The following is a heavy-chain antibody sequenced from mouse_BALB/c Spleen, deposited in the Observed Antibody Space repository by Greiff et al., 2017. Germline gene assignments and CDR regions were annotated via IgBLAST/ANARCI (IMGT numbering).Heavy chain of an antibody. CDR3: ARVYYRYEDWFAY. V-gene: IGHV5-17*02. CDR1: GFTFSSFG. J-gene: IGHJ3*01. CDR2: ISSGSSTI. D-gene: IGHD2-14*01. Sequence: EVQRVESGGGLVQPGGSRKLSCAASGFTFSSFGMHWVRQAPEKGLEWVAYISSGSSTIYYADTVKGRFTISRDNPKNTLFLQMTSLRSEDTAMYYCARVYYRYEDWFAYWGQGTLVTVSA.